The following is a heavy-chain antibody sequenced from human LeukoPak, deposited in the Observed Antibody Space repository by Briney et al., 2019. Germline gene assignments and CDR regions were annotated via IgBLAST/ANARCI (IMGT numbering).Heavy chain of an antibody. D-gene: IGHD1-26*01. CDR1: GYTFTGYY. V-gene: IGHV1-18*04. J-gene: IGHJ4*02. CDR3: ARAGYSGSSNY. CDR2: ISAYNGNT. Sequence: ASVKVSCKASGYTFTGYYMHWVRQAPGQGLEWMGWISAYNGNTNYAQKLQGRVTMTTDTSTSTAYMELRSLRSDDTAVYYCARAGYSGSSNYWGQGTLVTVSS.